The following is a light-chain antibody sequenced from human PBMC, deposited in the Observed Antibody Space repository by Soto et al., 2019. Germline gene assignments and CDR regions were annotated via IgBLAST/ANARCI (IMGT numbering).Light chain of an antibody. Sequence: DVVMTQSPLSLPVTLGQPASISCRSSQSLVHGDGNTYLSWFQQRPGQSPRRLIYKVSKRDSGVPDRFSGSGSGTDFTLKISRVEAEDVGIYYCMQGTHSYTFGQGTRLDIK. J-gene: IGKJ2*01. CDR3: MQGTHSYT. CDR1: QSLVHGDGNTY. V-gene: IGKV2-30*02. CDR2: KVS.